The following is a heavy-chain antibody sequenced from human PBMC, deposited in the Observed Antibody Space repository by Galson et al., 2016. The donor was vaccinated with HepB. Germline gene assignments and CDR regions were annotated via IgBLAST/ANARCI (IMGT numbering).Heavy chain of an antibody. V-gene: IGHV2-26*01. CDR3: ARITEVVVVVSATQFLSNDPFDI. CDR2: IFSNDKK. J-gene: IGHJ3*02. D-gene: IGHD2-15*01. CDR1: GFSLSNAKMG. Sequence: PALVKPTQTLTLTCTVSGFSLSNAKMGVSWIRQPPGKALEWLADIFSNDKKSYNTSLKSRLTISKDTSNSQVVLTMTNMGPVDTATYYCARITEVVVVVSATQFLSNDPFDIWGPGTMVTVSS.